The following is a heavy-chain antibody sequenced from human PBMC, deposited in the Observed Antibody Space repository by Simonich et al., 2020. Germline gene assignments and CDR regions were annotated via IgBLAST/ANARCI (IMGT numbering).Heavy chain of an antibody. D-gene: IGHD6-13*01. CDR3: ARVGYSNYYYYGMDV. V-gene: IGHV4-38-2*01. CDR2: IYHSGST. J-gene: IGHJ6*02. CDR1: GYSISSGYY. Sequence: QVQLQESGPGLVKPSETLSLTCAVSGYSISSGYYWGWIRQPPGKGLEWFGSIYHSGSTYYNPSLKSRVTISVDTSKNQFSLKLGSVTAADTAVYYCARVGYSNYYYYGMDVWGQGTTVTVSS.